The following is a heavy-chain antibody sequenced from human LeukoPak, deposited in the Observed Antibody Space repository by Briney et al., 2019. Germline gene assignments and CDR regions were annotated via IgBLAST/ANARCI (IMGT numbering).Heavy chain of an antibody. CDR1: GFTFSSYS. CDR2: ISSSSSYI. Sequence: GGSLRLSWAASGFTFSSYSMNWVRQAPGKGLEWVASISSSSSYIYYADSVKGRFTISRDNAKNSLYLQMNSMRAEDTAVYYCARDSYGDYSPWGQGTLVTVSS. CDR3: ARDSYGDYSP. V-gene: IGHV3-21*01. D-gene: IGHD4-17*01. J-gene: IGHJ4*02.